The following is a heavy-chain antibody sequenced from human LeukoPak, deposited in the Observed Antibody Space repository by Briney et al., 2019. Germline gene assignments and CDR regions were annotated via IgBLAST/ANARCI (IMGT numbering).Heavy chain of an antibody. Sequence: GGSLRLSCAASGFTVSSNYVSWARQAPGKGLEWVSVIYGSGSTYYADSVKGRFTISRDNSKNTLYLQMNSLRAGDTAVYYCAKDQGVAGLYFDYWGQGALVTVSS. J-gene: IGHJ4*02. CDR1: GFTVSSNY. D-gene: IGHD6-19*01. CDR3: AKDQGVAGLYFDY. V-gene: IGHV3-53*01. CDR2: IYGSGST.